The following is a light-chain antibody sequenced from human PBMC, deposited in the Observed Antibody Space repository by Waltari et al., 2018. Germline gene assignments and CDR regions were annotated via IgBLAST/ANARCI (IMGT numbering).Light chain of an antibody. CDR1: QDISNY. CDR3: QQYDNLLT. Sequence: DIQMTQSPSSLSASVGDRVTITCQASQDISNYLNWYQQKPGKAPKPLIYEASNLETGVPSRFSGSGSGTDFTFTISSLQPEDIATYYCQQYDNLLTFGGGTKVEIK. J-gene: IGKJ4*01. CDR2: EAS. V-gene: IGKV1-33*01.